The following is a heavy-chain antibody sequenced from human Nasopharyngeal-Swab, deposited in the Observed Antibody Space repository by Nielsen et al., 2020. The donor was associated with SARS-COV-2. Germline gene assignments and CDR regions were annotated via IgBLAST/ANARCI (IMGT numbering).Heavy chain of an antibody. D-gene: IGHD3-22*01. J-gene: IGHJ3*02. CDR2: INSDGSST. Sequence: GGSLRLSCAASGFTFSSYWMHWVRQAPGKGLVWVSRINSDGSSTSYADSVKGRFTISRDNAKNTLYLQMNSLRAEDTAVYYCARPYYYDSSGYLVAFDIWGQGTMVTVSS. CDR1: GFTFSSYW. V-gene: IGHV3-74*01. CDR3: ARPYYYDSSGYLVAFDI.